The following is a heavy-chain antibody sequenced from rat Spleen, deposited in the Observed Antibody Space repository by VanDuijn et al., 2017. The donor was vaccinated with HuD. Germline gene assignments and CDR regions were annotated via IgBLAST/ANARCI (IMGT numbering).Heavy chain of an antibody. CDR3: ARRLYDYFDY. CDR2: ISVGGGDT. Sequence: EVQLVESGGGLVQPGRSLKLSCVASRFTFSNSAMAWVRQAPTKGLEWVASISVGGGDTYYRDSVKGRFTVSRDNAKNTLSLQMDSLRSEDTATYYCARRLYDYFDYWGQGVMVTVSS. D-gene: IGHD1-2*01. J-gene: IGHJ2*01. CDR1: RFTFSNSA. V-gene: IGHV5S13*01.